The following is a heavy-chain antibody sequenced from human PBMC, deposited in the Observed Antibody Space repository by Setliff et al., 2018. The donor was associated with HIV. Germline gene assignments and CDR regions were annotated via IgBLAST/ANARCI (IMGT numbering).Heavy chain of an antibody. CDR1: GGSITSNTHY. CDR3: AGYNFWSDAYSSDS. J-gene: IGHJ5*01. CDR2: VYYSGKT. D-gene: IGHD3-3*01. V-gene: IGHV4-39*07. Sequence: LSLTCTVSGGSITSNTHYWGWIRQPPGKGLEWIGIVYYSGKTYCDPSLGSRVSISIDTSKNHFSLNLTSVTASDTAVYYCAGYNFWSDAYSSDSWGQGKLVTV.